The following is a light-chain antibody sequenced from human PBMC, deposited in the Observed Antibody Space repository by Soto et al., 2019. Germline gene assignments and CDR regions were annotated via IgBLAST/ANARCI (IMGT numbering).Light chain of an antibody. CDR1: QSVTTN. Sequence: EIVLTQSPDTLSLSPGERATLSRRASQSVTTNLAWYQQKTGQPPRLLISGASRRATGIPDRFSGSGSETDFTLTISSLQPEDVATYYCQKYNSAPLTFGGGTKVDIK. V-gene: IGKV3D-15*01. J-gene: IGKJ4*01. CDR3: QKYNSAPLT. CDR2: GAS.